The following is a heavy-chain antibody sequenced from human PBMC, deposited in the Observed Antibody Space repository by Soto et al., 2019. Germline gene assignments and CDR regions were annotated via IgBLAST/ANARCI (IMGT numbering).Heavy chain of an antibody. V-gene: IGHV1-69*01. CDR2: IIPIFGTA. J-gene: IGHJ6*02. CDR1: GGTFSSYA. Sequence: QVQLVQSGAEVKKPGSSVMVSCKASGGTFSSYAISWVRQAPGQGLEWMGGIIPIFGTANYAQKFQGRVTITADESTSTAYMELSSLRSEDTAVYYCARGGTTVTSLYYGMDVWGQGTTVTVSS. D-gene: IGHD4-17*01. CDR3: ARGGTTVTSLYYGMDV.